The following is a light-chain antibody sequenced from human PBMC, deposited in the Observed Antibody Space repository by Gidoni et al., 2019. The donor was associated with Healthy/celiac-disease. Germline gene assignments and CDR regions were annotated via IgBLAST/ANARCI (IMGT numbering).Light chain of an antibody. Sequence: EIVLTQSPATLSFSPGERATLSCRASQSVSSHLAWYQQKPGQAPRLLIYDASNRATGIPARFSGSGSGTDFTLTISSLEPEDFAVYYCQQRSNWPPIGLTFGGGTKVEIK. CDR3: QQRSNWPPIGLT. CDR2: DAS. V-gene: IGKV3-11*01. CDR1: QSVSSH. J-gene: IGKJ4*01.